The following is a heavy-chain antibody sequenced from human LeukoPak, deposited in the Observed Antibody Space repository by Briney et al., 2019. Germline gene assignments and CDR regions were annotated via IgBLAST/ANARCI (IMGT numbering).Heavy chain of an antibody. J-gene: IGHJ6*02. CDR2: INHSGST. V-gene: IGHV4-34*01. CDR1: GGSFSGYY. CDR3: RLVRGLYYYYYGMDV. D-gene: IGHD6-19*01. Sequence: PSETLSLTCAVYGGSFSGYYWSWIRQPPGKGLEWIGEINHSGSTNYNPSLKSRVTISVDTSKNQFSLKLSSVTAADTAVYYCRLVRGLYYYYYGMDVWGQGTTVTVSS.